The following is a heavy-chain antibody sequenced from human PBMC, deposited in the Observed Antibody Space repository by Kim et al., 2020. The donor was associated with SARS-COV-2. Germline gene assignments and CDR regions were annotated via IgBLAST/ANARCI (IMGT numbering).Heavy chain of an antibody. D-gene: IGHD1-26*01. V-gene: IGHV5-51*01. CDR1: GYSFTSYW. CDR2: IYPGDSDT. J-gene: IGHJ6*02. CDR3: ARHVRIVGANTLGWGYYGMDV. Sequence: GESLKISCKGSGYSFTSYWIGWVRQMPGKGLEWMGIIYPGDSDTRYSPSFQGQVTISADKSISTAYLQWSSLKASDTAMYYCARHVRIVGANTLGWGYYGMDVWGQGTTVTVSS.